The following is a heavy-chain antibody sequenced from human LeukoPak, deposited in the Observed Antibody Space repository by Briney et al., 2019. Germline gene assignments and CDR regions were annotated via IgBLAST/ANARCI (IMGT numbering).Heavy chain of an antibody. Sequence: SETLSLTCTVSGGSISSYYWSWIRQPPGKGLEWIGYIYYSGSTNYNPSLKSRVTISLDTSKNQFSLKLSSVTAADTAVYYCARFRDGYNEYYFDYWGQGTLVTVSS. CDR2: IYYSGST. D-gene: IGHD5-24*01. V-gene: IGHV4-59*08. J-gene: IGHJ4*02. CDR3: ARFRDGYNEYYFDY. CDR1: GGSISSYY.